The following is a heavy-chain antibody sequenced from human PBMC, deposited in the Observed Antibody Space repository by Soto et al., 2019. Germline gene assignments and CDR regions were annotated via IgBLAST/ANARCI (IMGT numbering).Heavy chain of an antibody. J-gene: IGHJ5*02. V-gene: IGHV4-34*01. D-gene: IGHD2-2*01. CDR1: GGSFSGYY. CDR2: INHSGST. CDR3: ARGGSVVGPARGWFDP. Sequence: QVQLQQWGAGLLKPSETLSLTCAVYGGSFSGYYWSWIRQPPGKGLEWIGEINHSGSTNYNPSLKSRVNISVDPSKHQFSLKLSTVTAADAAVYYGARGGSVVGPARGWFDPWGQGTLVTVSS.